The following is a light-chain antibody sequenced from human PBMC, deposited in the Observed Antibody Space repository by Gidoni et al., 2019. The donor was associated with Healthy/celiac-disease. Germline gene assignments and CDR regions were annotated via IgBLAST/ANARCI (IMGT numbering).Light chain of an antibody. V-gene: IGKV3-20*01. J-gene: IGKJ2*01. CDR3: QQYGRSGYT. CDR2: GAS. CDR1: QSVNISY. Sequence: EIALTQSPGTLSSSPGVRTTLSCRASQSVNISYLAGYQQKPGQAPRLLICGASSRATGIPDRFSDSGSERDFTLTISRLEPKDFAVYYCQQYGRSGYTFGQGTKLEIK.